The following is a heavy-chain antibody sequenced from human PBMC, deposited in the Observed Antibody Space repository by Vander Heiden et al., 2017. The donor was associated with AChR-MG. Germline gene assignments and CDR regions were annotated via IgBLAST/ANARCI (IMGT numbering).Heavy chain of an antibody. J-gene: IGHJ6*02. CDR1: GFTFSSYG. CDR3: ARGRQGGLDV. Sequence: EVQLLESGGGLVQTGGSLRLSCAASGFTFSSYGMSRVRQAPGKGLEWVSGISGGTYYAESVRGRFTVSRDNSKNTFYLQRNSLRGEDTAVYFCARGRQGGLDVWGQGTTVSVSS. V-gene: IGHV3-23*01. CDR2: ISGGT.